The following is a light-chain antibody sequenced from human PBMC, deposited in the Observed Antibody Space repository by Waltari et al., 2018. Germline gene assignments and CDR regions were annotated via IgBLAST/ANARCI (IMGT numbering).Light chain of an antibody. V-gene: IGKV3-11*01. CDR3: QQRYNWPPIT. J-gene: IGKJ4*01. CDR2: DAS. CDR1: QSVGSY. Sequence: EIVLTQSPATLSLSPGERATLSCRASQSVGSYLAWYQQKPGKAPKVLIYDASNRATGIPARFSGSGSGTDFTLTISSLEPEDFAVYYCQQRYNWPPITFCGGTKVEIK.